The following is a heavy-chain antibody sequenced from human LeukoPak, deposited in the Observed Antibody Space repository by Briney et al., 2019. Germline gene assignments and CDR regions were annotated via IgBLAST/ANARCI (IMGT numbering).Heavy chain of an antibody. V-gene: IGHV4-59*08. Sequence: SETLSLTCTVSGGSISSYYWSWIRQPPGKGLEWIGYIYYSGSTNYNPSLKSRVTISVDTSKNQFSLKLSSVTAADTAVYYCARQVAVAGIDYFDYWGQGTLVTVSS. J-gene: IGHJ4*02. CDR3: ARQVAVAGIDYFDY. D-gene: IGHD6-19*01. CDR2: IYYSGST. CDR1: GGSISSYY.